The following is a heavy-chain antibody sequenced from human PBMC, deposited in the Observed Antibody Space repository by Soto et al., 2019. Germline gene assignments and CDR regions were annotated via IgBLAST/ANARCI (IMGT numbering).Heavy chain of an antibody. CDR3: ARAAWANRSIAAAGPLDY. Sequence: GGSLRLSCAASGFTFSSYWMHWVRQAPGKGLVWVSRINSDGSSTSYADSVKGRFTISRDNAKNTLYLQMNSLRAEDTAVYYCARAAWANRSIAAAGPLDYWGQGTLVTVSS. CDR1: GFTFSSYW. D-gene: IGHD6-13*01. J-gene: IGHJ4*02. CDR2: INSDGSST. V-gene: IGHV3-74*01.